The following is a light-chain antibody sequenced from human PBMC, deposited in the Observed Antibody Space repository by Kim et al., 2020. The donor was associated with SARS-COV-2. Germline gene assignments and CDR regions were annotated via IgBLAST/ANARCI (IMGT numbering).Light chain of an antibody. CDR1: QSISSW. CDR3: QQYKSYPVT. Sequence: DIQMTQSPSTLSASVGDRVTITCRASQSISSWLAWYQQKPGKAPNLLIYKASSLQSGVPSSFSASGSGTEFTLTISSLQPDDSATYYCQQYKSYPVTFGQGTSLEI. V-gene: IGKV1-5*03. J-gene: IGKJ2*01. CDR2: KAS.